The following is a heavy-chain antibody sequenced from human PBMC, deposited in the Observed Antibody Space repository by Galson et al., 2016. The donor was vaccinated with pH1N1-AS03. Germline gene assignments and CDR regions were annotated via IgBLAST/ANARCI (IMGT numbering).Heavy chain of an antibody. J-gene: IGHJ5*02. D-gene: IGHD1-26*01. CDR3: ARESRGVGALEVGFDP. Sequence: SLRLSCAASGFTLSHYGMHWVRQAPGKGLECVAVVSYDGSNKYYGDSVKGRFTIARDNSKNTLFLQVNGLRPEDTGVYYCARESRGVGALEVGFDPWGQGTLVTVSS. V-gene: IGHV3-30*01. CDR2: VSYDGSNK. CDR1: GFTLSHYG.